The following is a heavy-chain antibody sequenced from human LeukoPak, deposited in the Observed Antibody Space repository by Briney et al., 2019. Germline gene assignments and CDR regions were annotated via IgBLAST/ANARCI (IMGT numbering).Heavy chain of an antibody. CDR3: ARGGRYYDSSGFPRGFDY. D-gene: IGHD3-22*01. CDR1: GYSISSGYY. V-gene: IGHV4-38-2*02. Sequence: PSETLSLTCTVSGYSISSGYYWGWIRQPPGQGLEWIAYIYFSGSTNYNPSLKSRVTISVDTSKNQFSLKLSSVTAADTAVYYCARGGRYYDSSGFPRGFDYWGQGTLVTVSS. CDR2: IYFSGST. J-gene: IGHJ4*02.